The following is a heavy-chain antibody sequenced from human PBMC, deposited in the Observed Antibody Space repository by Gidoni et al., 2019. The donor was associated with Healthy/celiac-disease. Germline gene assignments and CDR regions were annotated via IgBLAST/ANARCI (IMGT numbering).Heavy chain of an antibody. CDR3: ARDTAMVPNDY. CDR2: SSSSSSYT. V-gene: IGHV3-11*06. Sequence: QVQLVESGGGLVKPGGSLRLSCAPSGFTASDYYMRWIRQAPGKGLEWVSYSSSSSSYTNYADSVKGRFTISRDNAKNSLYLQMNSRGAEVTAVYYCARDTAMVPNDYLGQGTLVTVSS. D-gene: IGHD5-18*01. J-gene: IGHJ4*02. CDR1: GFTASDYY.